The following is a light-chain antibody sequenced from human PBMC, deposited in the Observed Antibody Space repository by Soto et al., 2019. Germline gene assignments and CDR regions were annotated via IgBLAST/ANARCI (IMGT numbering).Light chain of an antibody. CDR3: QQRSDWPPA. V-gene: IGKV3-15*01. CDR1: QSVRSN. J-gene: IGKJ5*01. Sequence: EVVMTQSPATLSVSPGERATLSCRASQSVRSNFAWYQQKPGQAPRLLIYGASTRATGVPSRFSGSGSGTEFTFTISSLQSEDFALYYCQQRSDWPPAFGQGTRLEIK. CDR2: GAS.